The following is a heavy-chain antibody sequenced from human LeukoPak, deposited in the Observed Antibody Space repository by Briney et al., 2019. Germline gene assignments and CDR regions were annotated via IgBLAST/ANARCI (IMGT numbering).Heavy chain of an antibody. Sequence: RTSETLSLTCAVYGGSFSGYNLNWIRQPPGKGLEWIGEINHSGSTNYNPSLKSRVTISVDTSKNQFSLRLSSVTAADTAVYYCAREWGHGDFDYWGQGTLVTVSS. J-gene: IGHJ4*02. CDR3: AREWGHGDFDY. CDR1: GGSFSGYN. V-gene: IGHV4-34*01. CDR2: INHSGST. D-gene: IGHD1-26*01.